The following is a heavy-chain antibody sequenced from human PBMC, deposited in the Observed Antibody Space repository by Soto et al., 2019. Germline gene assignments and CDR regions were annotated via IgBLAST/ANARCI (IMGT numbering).Heavy chain of an antibody. CDR1: GYSFINYY. CDR2: INPSDGGT. J-gene: IGHJ3*02. CDR3: ARPTEPGSFDT. Sequence: ASVEVSCEASGYSFINYYMDWVRQVPGQGLEGMGVINPSDGGTSHAQKFQGRVTMNRDRSTSTVYMELSSLRSDDTAVFYCARPTEPGSFDTWGQGTTITFSS. V-gene: IGHV1-46*01. D-gene: IGHD1-1*01.